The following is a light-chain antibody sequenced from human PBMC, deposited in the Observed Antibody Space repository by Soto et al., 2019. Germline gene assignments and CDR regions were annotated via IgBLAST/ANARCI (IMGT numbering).Light chain of an antibody. Sequence: DIQMTQSPSTLSASVGDRVTITCRASESISGWLAWYQQKPGKAPKFLIYDASSLESGVPSRFSGSGSGTEFTLTISSLQPDDFATYYCQQYNIYLLTFGPGTKVDI. CDR3: QQYNIYLLT. J-gene: IGKJ3*01. CDR2: DAS. CDR1: ESISGW. V-gene: IGKV1-5*01.